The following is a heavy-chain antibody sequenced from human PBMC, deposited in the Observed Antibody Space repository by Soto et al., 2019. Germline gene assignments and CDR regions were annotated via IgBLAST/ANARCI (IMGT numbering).Heavy chain of an antibody. D-gene: IGHD2-15*01. CDR3: ARGWWEHPSYYYGMDV. CDR2: TYYSGST. J-gene: IGHJ6*02. CDR1: GGSISSYY. V-gene: IGHV4-59*01. Sequence: QVQLQESGPGLVKPSETLSLTCTVSGGSISSYYWSWIRQPPGKGLEWIGYTYYSGSTNYNPSLKRRVTISVDTSKDQFSLQLSSVAAADTAIYYCARGWWEHPSYYYGMDVWGQGTTVTVSS.